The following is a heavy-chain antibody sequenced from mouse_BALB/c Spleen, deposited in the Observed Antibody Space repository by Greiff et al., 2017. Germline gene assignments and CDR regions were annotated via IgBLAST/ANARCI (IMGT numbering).Heavy chain of an antibody. V-gene: IGHV1-63*02. CDR1: GYTFTNYW. CDR2: IYPGGGYT. D-gene: IGHD2-14*01. Sequence: LVESGAELVRPGTSVKISCKASGYTFTNYWLGWVKQRPGHGLEWIGDIYPGGGYTNYNEKFKGKATLTADTSSSTAYMQLSSLTSEDSAVYFCARGYYRYLMDYWGQGTSVTVSS. CDR3: ARGYYRYLMDY. J-gene: IGHJ4*01.